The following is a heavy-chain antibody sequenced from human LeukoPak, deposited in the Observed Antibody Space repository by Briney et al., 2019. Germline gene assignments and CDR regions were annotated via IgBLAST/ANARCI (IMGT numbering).Heavy chain of an antibody. CDR2: ISAGGGST. Sequence: GGSLRLSCAASGSTFSSYAMSWVRQAPGKGLEYVSTISAGGGSTFYADSMKGRSTISRDNSRSTVYLQMNSLRVEDTAVYYCARGGGLLWLGEFPNCFDTWDQGTLVTVSS. J-gene: IGHJ5*02. V-gene: IGHV3-23*01. D-gene: IGHD3-10*01. CDR3: ARGGGLLWLGEFPNCFDT. CDR1: GSTFSSYA.